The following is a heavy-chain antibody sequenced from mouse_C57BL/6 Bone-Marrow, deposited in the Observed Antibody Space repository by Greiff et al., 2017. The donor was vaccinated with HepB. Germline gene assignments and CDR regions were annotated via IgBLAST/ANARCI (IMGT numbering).Heavy chain of an antibody. Sequence: QVQLQQPGAELVRPGSSVKLSCKASGYTFTSYWMHWVKQRPIQGLEWIGNIDPSDSETQYNQKFKDKATLTVDKSSSTAYMQLSSLTSEDSAVYYCARGTYGNYVGWYFDVWGTGTTVTVSS. D-gene: IGHD2-1*01. J-gene: IGHJ1*03. CDR2: IDPSDSET. CDR1: GYTFTSYW. CDR3: ARGTYGNYVGWYFDV. V-gene: IGHV1-52*01.